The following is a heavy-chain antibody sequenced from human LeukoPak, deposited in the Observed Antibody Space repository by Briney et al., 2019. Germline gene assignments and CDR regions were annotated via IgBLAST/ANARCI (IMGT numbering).Heavy chain of an antibody. V-gene: IGHV3-30*02. J-gene: IGHJ6*03. CDR3: AKAGYCATGGCPGYYYMDV. Sequence: GGSLRLSCAASGFTFSSYARHWVRPAPCKGLDWVSLIRYDGSNKFYADSVKGRFTLSLDTSKNTLYLQINNLRTEHSPMSYLAKAGYCATGGCPGYYYMDVWGRGATVTVSS. CDR2: IRYDGSNK. CDR1: GFTFSSYA. D-gene: IGHD2-8*01.